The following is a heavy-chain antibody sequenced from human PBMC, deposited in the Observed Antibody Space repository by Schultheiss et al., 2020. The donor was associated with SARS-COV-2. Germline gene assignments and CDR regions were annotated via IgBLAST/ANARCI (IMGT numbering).Heavy chain of an antibody. CDR2: IYYSGST. Sequence: SENLSLTCAVSGGSISSSNWWSWVRQPPGKGLEWIGSIYYSGSTYYNPSLRSRVTISADTSKDQFSLKLSSVTAADTAVYYCARDPRRGMDVWGQGTTVTVS. CDR1: GGSISSSNW. V-gene: IGHV4-4*02. J-gene: IGHJ6*02. CDR3: ARDPRRGMDV.